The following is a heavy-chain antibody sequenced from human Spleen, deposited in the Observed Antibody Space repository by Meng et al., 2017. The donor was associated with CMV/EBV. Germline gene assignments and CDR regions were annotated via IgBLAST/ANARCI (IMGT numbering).Heavy chain of an antibody. J-gene: IGHJ4*02. CDR2: ISSSGSYI. CDR3: TRVRGVHCSSTSCYSYYFDY. Sequence: GESLKISCAASGFTFSTYSMNWVRQTPGKGLEWVSSISSSGSYIYYADSVKGRFTISRDNAKNSLFLQVNSLRAEDTAVYYCTRVRGVHCSSTSCYSYYFDYWGQGTLVTVSS. D-gene: IGHD2-2*01. V-gene: IGHV3-21*01. CDR1: GFTFSTYS.